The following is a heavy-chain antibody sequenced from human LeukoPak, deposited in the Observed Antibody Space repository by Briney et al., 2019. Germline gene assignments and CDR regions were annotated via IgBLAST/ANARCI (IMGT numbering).Heavy chain of an antibody. CDR3: ARDPYSGNYGAYYYYYMDV. CDR2: TSGGST. V-gene: IGHV3-38-3*01. Sequence: GGSLRLSCAASGFTVSSNEMSWVRQAPGKGLEWVSSTSGGSTYYADSRKGRFTISRGNSKNTLHLQMDSLRVEDTAEYYCARDPYSGNYGAYYYYYMDVWGKGTTVTVSS. J-gene: IGHJ6*03. CDR1: GFTVSSNE. D-gene: IGHD1-26*01.